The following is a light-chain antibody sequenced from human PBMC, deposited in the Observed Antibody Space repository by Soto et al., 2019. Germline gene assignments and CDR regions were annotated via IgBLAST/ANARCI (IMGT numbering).Light chain of an antibody. CDR1: QGISNF. J-gene: IGKJ1*01. CDR2: GAS. CDR3: QNYHSAPWT. V-gene: IGKV1-27*01. Sequence: DIQMTQSPSSLSASVGDRVTITCRASQGISNFLAWYQQKPGKVPKLLMYGASTLPSGVPSRFSGSGSGTDFTLTISSLQPEDVATYYCQNYHSAPWTFGQGTKVDIK.